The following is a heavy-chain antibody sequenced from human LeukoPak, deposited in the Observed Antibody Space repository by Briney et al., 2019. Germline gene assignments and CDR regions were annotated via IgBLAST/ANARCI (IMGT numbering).Heavy chain of an antibody. D-gene: IGHD3-3*01. CDR1: GGSISSYY. Sequence: PSETLSLTCTVSGGSISSYYWSWIRQPARKGLEWIGRIYTSGSTNYNPSLKSRVTMSVDTSKNQFSLKLSSVTAADTAVYYCARGRGNVLRFLEWLRLDPWGQGTLVTVSS. V-gene: IGHV4-4*07. CDR3: ARGRGNVLRFLEWLRLDP. CDR2: IYTSGST. J-gene: IGHJ5*02.